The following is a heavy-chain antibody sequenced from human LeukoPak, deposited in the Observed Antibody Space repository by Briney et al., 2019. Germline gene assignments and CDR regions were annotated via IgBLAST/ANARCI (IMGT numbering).Heavy chain of an antibody. CDR1: GGSISSSSYY. J-gene: IGHJ5*02. D-gene: IGHD2-2*02. V-gene: IGHV4-39*01. CDR2: IYYSGST. CDR3: ARQGWYCSSTSCYRWFDP. Sequence: SETLSLTCTVSGGSISSSSYYWGWIRQPPGKGLEWIGSIYYSGSTYYNPSLKSRVTISVDTSKNQFSLKLSSVTAADTAVYYCARQGWYCSSTSCYRWFDPWGQGTLVTVSS.